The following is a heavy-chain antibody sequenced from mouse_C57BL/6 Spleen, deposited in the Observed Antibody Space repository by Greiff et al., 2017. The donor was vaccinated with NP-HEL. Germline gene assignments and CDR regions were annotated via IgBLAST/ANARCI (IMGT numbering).Heavy chain of an antibody. Sequence: VQLKESGPGLVKPSQSLSLTCSVTGYSITSGYYWNWIRQFPGNNLEWMGYISYDGSNNYNPSLKNRISITRDTSKNQFFLKLNSVTTEDTATYYCARDGGSSPFDYWGQGTTLTVSS. CDR3: ARDGGSSPFDY. CDR2: ISYDGSN. V-gene: IGHV3-6*01. D-gene: IGHD1-1*01. J-gene: IGHJ2*01. CDR1: GYSITSGYY.